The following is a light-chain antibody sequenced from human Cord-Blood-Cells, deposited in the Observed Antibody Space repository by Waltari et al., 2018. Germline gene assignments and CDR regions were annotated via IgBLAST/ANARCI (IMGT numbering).Light chain of an antibody. V-gene: IGLV2-14*01. CDR1: SSDVGGYTS. J-gene: IGLJ2*01. CDR3: SSYTSSSTQMV. Sequence: QSALTQPASVSGSPGQSITISCTGTSSDVGGYTSVSWYQQHPGQAPKLMIYDVSNRPSGVSNRFSGSKSGNTASLTITGLQAEDEADYYCSSYTSSSTQMVFGGGTKLTVL. CDR2: DVS.